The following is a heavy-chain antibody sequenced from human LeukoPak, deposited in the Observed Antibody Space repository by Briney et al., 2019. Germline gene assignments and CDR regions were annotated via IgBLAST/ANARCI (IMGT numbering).Heavy chain of an antibody. J-gene: IGHJ4*02. V-gene: IGHV1-18*01. CDR2: ISAYNGNT. D-gene: IGHD4-17*01. CDR1: GYTFTSYG. Sequence: ASVKVSCKASGYTFTSYGISWVRQAPGQGLEWMGWISAYNGNTNYARKLQGRVTMTTDTSTSTAYMELRSLRSDDTAVYYCARGRDGDYVGYDFDYWGQGTLVTVSS. CDR3: ARGRDGDYVGYDFDY.